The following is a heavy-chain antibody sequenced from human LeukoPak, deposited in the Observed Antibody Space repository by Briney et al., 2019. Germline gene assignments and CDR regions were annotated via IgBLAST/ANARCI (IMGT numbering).Heavy chain of an antibody. Sequence: ASVKVSCKASGYTYTSYYMHWVRQAPGQGLELMGIINPSGGSTSYAQKFQGRVTMTRDMSTSTVYMEMSSLRSEDTAVYYCARSGMAASFDIWGQGTMVTVSS. D-gene: IGHD6-13*01. CDR1: GYTYTSYY. V-gene: IGHV1-46*01. CDR2: INPSGGST. CDR3: ARSGMAASFDI. J-gene: IGHJ3*02.